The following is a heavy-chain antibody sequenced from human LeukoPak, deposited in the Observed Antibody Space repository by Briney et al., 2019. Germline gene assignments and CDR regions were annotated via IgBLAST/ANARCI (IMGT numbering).Heavy chain of an antibody. CDR3: TTMVVGD. Sequence: GGSLKLSCAASGFILSGSAMHWVRQASGKGLEWVGRIRSKANSYATAYAASVKGRFTISREDSKNTAYLQMNSLKTEDTAVYYCTTMVVGDWGQGTLVTVSS. CDR1: GFILSGSA. D-gene: IGHD1-26*01. J-gene: IGHJ4*02. V-gene: IGHV3-73*01. CDR2: IRSKANSYAT.